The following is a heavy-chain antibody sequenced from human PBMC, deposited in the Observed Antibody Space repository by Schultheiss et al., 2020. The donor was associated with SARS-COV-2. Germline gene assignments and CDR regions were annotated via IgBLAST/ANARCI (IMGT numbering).Heavy chain of an antibody. V-gene: IGHV1-18*01. J-gene: IGHJ6*02. CDR1: GYTFTSYA. CDR3: ARDLSSARGARWYYYYGMDV. CDR2: ISAYNGNT. Sequence: ASLKVSCKASGYTFTSYAISWVRQAPGQGLEWMGWISAYNGNTNYAQKLQGRVTMTTDTSTSTAYMELRSLRSDDTAVYYCARDLSSARGARWYYYYGMDVWGQGTTVTVSS. D-gene: IGHD5-24*01.